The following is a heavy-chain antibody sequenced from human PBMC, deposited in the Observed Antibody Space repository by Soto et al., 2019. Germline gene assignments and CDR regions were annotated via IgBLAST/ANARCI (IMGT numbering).Heavy chain of an antibody. CDR3: AAPILNAPYGMDV. CDR1: GFTFSSYA. Sequence: GSLRLSCAASGFTFSSYAMHWVRQAPGKGLEWVAVISYDGSNKYYADSVKGRFTISRDNSKNTLYLQMNSLRAEDTAVYYCAAPILNAPYGMDVWGQGTTVTVSS. CDR2: ISYDGSNK. J-gene: IGHJ6*02. V-gene: IGHV3-30-3*01.